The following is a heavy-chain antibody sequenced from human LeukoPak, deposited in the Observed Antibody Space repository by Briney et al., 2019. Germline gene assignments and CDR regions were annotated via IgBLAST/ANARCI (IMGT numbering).Heavy chain of an antibody. Sequence: GASVKVSCKASGYTFTSYDINWVRQAPGQGLEWMGWISAYNGNTNYAQKLQGRVTMTTDTSTSTAYMELRSLRSDDTAVYYCARDPITGLFDYWGQGTLVTVSS. CDR3: ARDPITGLFDY. V-gene: IGHV1-18*01. CDR1: GYTFTSYD. CDR2: ISAYNGNT. J-gene: IGHJ4*02. D-gene: IGHD1-20*01.